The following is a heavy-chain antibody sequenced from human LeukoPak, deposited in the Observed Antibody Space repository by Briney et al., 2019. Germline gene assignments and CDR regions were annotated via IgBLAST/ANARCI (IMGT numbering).Heavy chain of an antibody. CDR3: AKPSVSGTGRSWFDA. V-gene: IGHV3-23*01. CDR2: ISGSGGNT. J-gene: IGHJ5*02. CDR1: GFTLSSYS. D-gene: IGHD6-19*01. Sequence: GGSLRLSSAASGFTLSSYSMTWVRLAPGKGLEWVSVISGSGGNTVYADSVKGRFTISRDNSKNTLYLQMNSLRAEDTAVYYCAKPSVSGTGRSWFDAWGQGTLVTVSS.